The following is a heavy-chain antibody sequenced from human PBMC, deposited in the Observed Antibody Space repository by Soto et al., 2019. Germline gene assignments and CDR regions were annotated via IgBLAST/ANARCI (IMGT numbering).Heavy chain of an antibody. Sequence: SQTLSLTCAISGDSVSSNSAAWNWIRQSPSRGLEWLGRTYYRSRWYNDYAVSVKSRITXXXDXXXNXFXXXLXSVTPEDTAVYYCARTEGYFDYWGQGTLVTVSS. CDR1: GDSVSSNSAA. V-gene: IGHV6-1*01. J-gene: IGHJ4*02. CDR3: ARTEGYFDY. CDR2: TYYRSRWYN.